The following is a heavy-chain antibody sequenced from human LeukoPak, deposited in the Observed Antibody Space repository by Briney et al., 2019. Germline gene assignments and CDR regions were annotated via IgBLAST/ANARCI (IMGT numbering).Heavy chain of an antibody. Sequence: PGGSLRLSCGASGFTFSNYWMHWVRQAPGKGLVWVSRINSDGSSTSYADSVKGRFTISRDNAKNTLHLQMKSLTVEDTAVYYCAKGGSYTIDYWGQGTLVTVSS. CDR3: AKGGSYTIDY. V-gene: IGHV3-74*01. CDR1: GFTFSNYW. J-gene: IGHJ4*02. D-gene: IGHD1-26*01. CDR2: INSDGSST.